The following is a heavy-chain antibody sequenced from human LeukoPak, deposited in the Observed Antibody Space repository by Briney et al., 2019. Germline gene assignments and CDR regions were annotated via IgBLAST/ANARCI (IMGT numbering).Heavy chain of an antibody. Sequence: PSETLSLTCAVSAGSISSRNWWSWVRQPPGKGLEWIAAIYYSGSTNYNPSLKSRVTISVDKSKNQFSLKLSSVTAADTAVYYCARANDYGDPLPRYMDVWGKGTTVTVSS. CDR3: ARANDYGDPLPRYMDV. V-gene: IGHV4-4*02. CDR1: AGSISSRNW. D-gene: IGHD4-17*01. J-gene: IGHJ6*03. CDR2: IYYSGST.